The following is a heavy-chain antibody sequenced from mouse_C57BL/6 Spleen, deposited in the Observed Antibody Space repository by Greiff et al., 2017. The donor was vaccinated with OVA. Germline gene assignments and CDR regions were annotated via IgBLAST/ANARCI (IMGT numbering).Heavy chain of an antibody. D-gene: IGHD1-1*01. CDR2: IDPSDSYT. Sequence: QVQLQQPGAELVKPGASVKLSCKASGYTFTSYWMQWVKQRPGQGLEWIGEIDPSDSYTNYNQKFKGKATLTVDTSSSTAYMQLSSLTSEDSAVYYCARRGYYGSSFYAMDYWGQGTSVTVSS. J-gene: IGHJ4*01. CDR3: ARRGYYGSSFYAMDY. V-gene: IGHV1-50*01. CDR1: GYTFTSYW.